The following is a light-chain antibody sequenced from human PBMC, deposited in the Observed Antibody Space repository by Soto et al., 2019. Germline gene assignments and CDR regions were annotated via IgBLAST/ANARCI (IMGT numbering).Light chain of an antibody. CDR2: VAI. J-gene: IGKJ1*01. CDR1: QNIGTY. Sequence: DIQLTQSPSSLSASLGDRVTISCRASQNIGTYLNWFLQKPGEAPKLLIYVAISLQNGVPSRFSGTGSETDFTLTISSLQPEDVGVYFCHQSDSTPQTFGQGTRV. CDR3: HQSDSTPQT. V-gene: IGKV1-39*01.